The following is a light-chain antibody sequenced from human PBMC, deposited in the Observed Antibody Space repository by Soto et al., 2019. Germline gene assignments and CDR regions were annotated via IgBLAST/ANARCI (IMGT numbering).Light chain of an antibody. J-gene: IGLJ2*01. CDR3: SSFTTSRNTLL. Sequence: QSVLTQPASVSGSPGQSITISCTGTSSDLDSYNYVSWYQYHPGKAPKLMVYDVSKRPSGISDRFSGSKSGNTASLTISGLQDEDEADYYCSSFTTSRNTLLFGGGTNLTVL. CDR1: SSDLDSYNY. V-gene: IGLV2-14*01. CDR2: DVS.